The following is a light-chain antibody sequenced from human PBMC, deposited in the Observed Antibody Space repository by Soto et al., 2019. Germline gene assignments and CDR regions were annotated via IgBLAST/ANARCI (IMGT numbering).Light chain of an antibody. J-gene: IGLJ2*01. CDR1: SSDVGGYNN. V-gene: IGLV2-14*01. Sequence: QSVLTQPASVSGSPGQSITNSCTGTSSDVGGYNNVSWYQQHPGKAPKLMIYDVNNRPSGVSNRFSGSKSGNTASLTISGLQAEDEADYYCSSYTTSSTLVVFGGGTKLTVL. CDR3: SSYTTSSTLVV. CDR2: DVN.